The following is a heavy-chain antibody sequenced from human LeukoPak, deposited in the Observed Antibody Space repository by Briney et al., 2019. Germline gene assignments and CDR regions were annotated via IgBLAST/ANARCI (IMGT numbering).Heavy chain of an antibody. J-gene: IGHJ4*02. CDR2: ISSSSSTI. CDR3: ASLALAVAGL. CDR1: GFTFSSYS. V-gene: IGHV3-48*01. D-gene: IGHD6-19*01. Sequence: GGSPRLSCAASGFTFSSYSMNWVRQAPGKGLEWVSYISSSSSTIYYADSVKGRFTISRGNSKNTLYLQMNSLRAEDTAVYYCASLALAVAGLWGQGTLVTVSS.